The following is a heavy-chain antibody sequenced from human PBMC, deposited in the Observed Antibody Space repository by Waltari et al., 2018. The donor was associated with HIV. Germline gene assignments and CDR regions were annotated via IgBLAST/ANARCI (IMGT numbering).Heavy chain of an antibody. V-gene: IGHV3-21*02. CDR2: SSRSGDYI. Sequence: EVQLVESGGGLVKPGGSLILSCAASGFAFSSDTRNWVRKTPGKGLEWISLSSRSGDYIYYADSVKGRFTISRDNAKNSLYLQMNSLRAQDTGVYYCARELEGTVGNYFDPWGQGTLVTVSS. CDR3: ARELEGTVGNYFDP. CDR1: GFAFSSDT. D-gene: IGHD1-7*01. J-gene: IGHJ5*02.